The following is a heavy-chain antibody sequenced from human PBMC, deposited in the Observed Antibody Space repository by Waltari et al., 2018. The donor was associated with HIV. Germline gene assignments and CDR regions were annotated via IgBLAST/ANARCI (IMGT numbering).Heavy chain of an antibody. CDR2: IKQDGSEK. J-gene: IGHJ4*02. CDR3: ARGGFYGSGSKVN. V-gene: IGHV3-7*04. Sequence: AASGFTFRSYWMSWVGQAPGKGLEWVANIKQDGSEKYYVDSVNGRFTSSRDNAENSLYLQMNSLRAEDTAVYYCARGGFYGSGSKVNWGQGTLVTVSS. CDR1: GFTFRSYW. D-gene: IGHD3-10*01.